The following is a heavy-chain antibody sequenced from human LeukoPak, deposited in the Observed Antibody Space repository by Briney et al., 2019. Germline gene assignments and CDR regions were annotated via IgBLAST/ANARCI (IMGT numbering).Heavy chain of an antibody. J-gene: IGHJ4*02. D-gene: IGHD6-19*01. CDR3: ARAPSPVAGFDY. CDR2: IIPIFGTA. Sequence: ASVKVSCKASGGTFSSYATSWVRQAPGQGLEWMGGIIPIFGTANYAQKFQGRVTITADESTSTAYMELSSLRSEDTAVYYCARAPSPVAGFDYWGQGTLVTVSS. V-gene: IGHV1-69*13. CDR1: GGTFSSYA.